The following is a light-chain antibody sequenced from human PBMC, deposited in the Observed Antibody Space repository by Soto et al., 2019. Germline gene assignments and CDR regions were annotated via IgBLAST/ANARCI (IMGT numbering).Light chain of an antibody. J-gene: IGLJ1*01. V-gene: IGLV1-47*01. CDR3: AAWDDSLSGNYV. CDR1: SSNIGSSY. CDR2: RNS. Sequence: QPVLTQPPSASGTPGQRVTISCSGSSSNIGSSYVYWYQQLPGTAPKLLMYRNSQRPSGVPDRFSGSKSGTSASLAISGLRSEDEADYYCAAWDDSLSGNYVFGTGTKLTVL.